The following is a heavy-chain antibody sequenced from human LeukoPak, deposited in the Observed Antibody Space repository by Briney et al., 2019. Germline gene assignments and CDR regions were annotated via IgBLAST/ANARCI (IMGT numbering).Heavy chain of an antibody. J-gene: IGHJ3*02. V-gene: IGHV1-18*01. D-gene: IGHD3-10*01. Sequence: ASVKVSCKASGYTFTSYGISWVRQAPGQGLEWMGWISAYNGNTNYAQKLQSRVTMTTDTSTSTAYMELRSLRSDDTAVYHCARGGKIWFGELFDAFDIWGQGTMVTVSS. CDR3: ARGGKIWFGELFDAFDI. CDR2: ISAYNGNT. CDR1: GYTFTSYG.